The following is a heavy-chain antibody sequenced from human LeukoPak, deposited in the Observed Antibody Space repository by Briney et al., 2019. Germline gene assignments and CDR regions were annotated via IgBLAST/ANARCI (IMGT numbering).Heavy chain of an antibody. CDR1: GGSFSTHY. J-gene: IGHJ4*02. D-gene: IGHD4-17*01. Sequence: SETLSLTCAVYGGSFSTHYWTWIRQPPGKGLEWIGEINHSGSTNYNPSLKSRVTISVDTSNNQFSLKLSSVTAADTAMYYCARGGFYGDLLDCWGQGTLVTVSS. CDR3: ARGGFYGDLLDC. V-gene: IGHV4-34*01. CDR2: INHSGST.